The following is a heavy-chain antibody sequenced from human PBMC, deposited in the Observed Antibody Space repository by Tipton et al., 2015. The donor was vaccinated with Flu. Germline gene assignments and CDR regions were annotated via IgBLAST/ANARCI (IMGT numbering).Heavy chain of an antibody. D-gene: IGHD4-11*01. V-gene: IGHV4-38-2*01. CDR3: VRRDYSNYVSVPKNWFDS. Sequence: TLSLTCSVSGDSIRSAYFWGWIRQSPGKGLEWIGNVHHAGSTYYNASLKSRLTMSVDASKNHFSLKLNSVTAADTAVYFCVRRDYSNYVSVPKNWFDSWGQGILVTVSS. CDR1: GDSIRSAYF. CDR2: VHHAGST. J-gene: IGHJ5*01.